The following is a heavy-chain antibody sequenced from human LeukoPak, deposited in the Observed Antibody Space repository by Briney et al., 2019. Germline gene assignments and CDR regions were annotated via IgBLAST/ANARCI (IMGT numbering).Heavy chain of an antibody. CDR1: GVSISSGNYF. Sequence: SETLSLTCTVSGVSISSGNYFWIWIRQPAGKELEWIGRIYSTGSTNYNPSLTSRVTISVDTSKNQFSLSLSSVTAADTAVYYCARASLDSENYGRYFDYWGQGTLVTVSS. CDR3: ARASLDSENYGRYFDY. CDR2: IYSTGST. D-gene: IGHD3-10*01. V-gene: IGHV4-61*02. J-gene: IGHJ4*02.